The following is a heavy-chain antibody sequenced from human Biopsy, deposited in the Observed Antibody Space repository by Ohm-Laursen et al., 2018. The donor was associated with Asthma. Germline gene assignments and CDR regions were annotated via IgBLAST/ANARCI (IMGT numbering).Heavy chain of an antibody. CDR1: GFSFSRHA. Sequence: SLRLSCAASGFSFSRHALHWVRQAPGKGLEWVAGIYYDGSRKYYTESVKGRFTISRDNSKNRLYLEMASLRAEDTAVYYCAREKVIESRGFQNWFDPWGQGTLVHVSS. CDR2: IYYDGSRK. V-gene: IGHV3-33*08. CDR3: AREKVIESRGFQNWFDP. D-gene: IGHD3-16*02. J-gene: IGHJ5*02.